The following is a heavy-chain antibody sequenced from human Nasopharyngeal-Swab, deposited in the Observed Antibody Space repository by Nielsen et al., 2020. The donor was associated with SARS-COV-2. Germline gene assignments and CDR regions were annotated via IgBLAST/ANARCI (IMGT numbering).Heavy chain of an antibody. D-gene: IGHD6-13*01. CDR2: IYPGDSDT. V-gene: IGHV5-51*01. CDR3: ASAYSSSWYYFDY. J-gene: IGHJ4*02. Sequence: GESLKISWKGSGYSFTSYWIGWVRQMPGKGLEWMGIIYPGDSDTRYSPSFQGQVTISADKSISTAYLQWSSLKASDTAMYYCASAYSSSWYYFDYWGQGTLVTVSS. CDR1: GYSFTSYW.